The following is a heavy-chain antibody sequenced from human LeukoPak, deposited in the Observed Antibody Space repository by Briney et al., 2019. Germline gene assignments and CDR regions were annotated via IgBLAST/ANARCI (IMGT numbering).Heavy chain of an antibody. Sequence: GASVKVSCKASGGTFSSYAISWVRQAPGQGLEWMGGIIPIFGTANYAQKFQGRVTITTDESTSTAYMELSSLRSEDTAVYYCARGEDIVVVPAAMAFDYWGQGTLVTVSS. CDR2: IIPIFGTA. CDR1: GGTFSSYA. D-gene: IGHD2-2*01. J-gene: IGHJ4*02. CDR3: ARGEDIVVVPAAMAFDY. V-gene: IGHV1-69*05.